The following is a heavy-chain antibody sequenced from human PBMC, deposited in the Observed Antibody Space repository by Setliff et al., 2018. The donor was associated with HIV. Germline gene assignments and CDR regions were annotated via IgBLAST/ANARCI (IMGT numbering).Heavy chain of an antibody. CDR2: IRSKVDGGAA. Sequence: GGSLRLSCAASGFTFSNAWMNWVRQAPGKGLEWVGRIRSKVDGGAADYAAPVKGRFTSSSDDSKNTLSLQMNGLQTEATAVYYCRSQVGDNSCGSGIVTWRQGTLFTVSS. CDR1: GFTFSNAW. V-gene: IGHV3-15*07. J-gene: IGHJ4*02. CDR3: RSQVGDNSCGSGIVT. D-gene: IGHD3-16*01.